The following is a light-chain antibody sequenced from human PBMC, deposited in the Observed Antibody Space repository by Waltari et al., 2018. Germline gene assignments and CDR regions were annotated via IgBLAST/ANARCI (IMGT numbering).Light chain of an antibody. V-gene: IGLV1-40*01. Sequence: QSVLTQPPSVSGAPGQRVTISCTGSSSNIGAGYDVPRYQQLPGTAPKLLIYDNSNRPSGVPDRFSASKSGTSASLAINGLQAEDEADYYCQSFDSTLTAYVVFGGGTKLTVL. CDR1: SSNIGAGYD. J-gene: IGLJ2*01. CDR3: QSFDSTLTAYVV. CDR2: DNS.